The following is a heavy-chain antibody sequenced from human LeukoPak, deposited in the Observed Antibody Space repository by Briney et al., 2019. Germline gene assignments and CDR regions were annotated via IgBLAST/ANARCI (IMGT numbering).Heavy chain of an antibody. D-gene: IGHD3-3*01. Sequence: GGSLRLSCAASGFTFSSYDIHWVRQATGKGLEWVSGIGTAGEIYYPGSVKGRFTISRDNAKNTLYLQMNSLRAEDTAVYYCAKSYYDFWGGYYQTFDYWGQGTLVTVSS. CDR1: GFTFSSYD. CDR3: AKSYYDFWGGYYQTFDY. J-gene: IGHJ4*02. V-gene: IGHV3-13*01. CDR2: IGTAGEI.